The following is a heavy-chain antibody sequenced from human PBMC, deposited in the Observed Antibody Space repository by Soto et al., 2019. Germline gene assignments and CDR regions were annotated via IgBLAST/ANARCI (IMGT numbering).Heavy chain of an antibody. V-gene: IGHV4-31*03. D-gene: IGHD5-18*01. CDR1: GASISSGGYF. Sequence: QVQLQESGPGLVKPSQTLSLACSVSGASISSGGYFWSWIRQLPGKCLEWIGYIHYSGSTYYNPSLKSRVVMSMDTSKNDFSLKLNSVTAADTAVFYCARGFVETAMAFDYWGQGALVTVSS. J-gene: IGHJ4*02. CDR3: ARGFVETAMAFDY. CDR2: IHYSGST.